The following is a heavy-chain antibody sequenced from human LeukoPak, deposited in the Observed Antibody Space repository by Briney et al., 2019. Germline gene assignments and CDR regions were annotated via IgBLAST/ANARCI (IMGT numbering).Heavy chain of an antibody. CDR1: GYTFTSYD. V-gene: IGHV1-8*01. Sequence: ASVKVSCKASGYTFTSYDINWVRQATGQGLQWMGWMNPNSGNTGYAQKFQGRVTITRDTSATTAYMVLSSLRSEDTAMYYCTRDISTILLWVGEPHAFDIWGQGTMVTVSS. J-gene: IGHJ3*02. D-gene: IGHD3-10*01. CDR2: MNPNSGNT. CDR3: TRDISTILLWVGEPHAFDI.